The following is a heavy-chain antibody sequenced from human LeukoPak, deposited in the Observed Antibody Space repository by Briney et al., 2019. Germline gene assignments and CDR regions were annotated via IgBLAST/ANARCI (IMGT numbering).Heavy chain of an antibody. V-gene: IGHV3-74*01. CDR1: GFTFSSYW. CDR3: ARGGSSGCLDY. CDR2: IKTDGSDA. Sequence: GGSLRLSCAASGFTFSSYWMHWVRQAPGKGLAWVSRIKTDGSDASYADSVKGRFTISRDNAKNTLYLQMNSMSAEDTAVYYCARGGSSGCLDYWGQGTLVTVSS. J-gene: IGHJ4*02. D-gene: IGHD6-19*01.